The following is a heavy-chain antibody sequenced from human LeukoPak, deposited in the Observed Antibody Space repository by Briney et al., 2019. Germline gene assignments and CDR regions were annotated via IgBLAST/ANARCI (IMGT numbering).Heavy chain of an antibody. D-gene: IGHD5-18*01. CDR2: ISYSGST. Sequence: SQTLSLTCTVSGGSISSGGYYWSWIRQHPGKGLEWIGHISYSGSTYYNPSLNSRVTISEGTSKRQFSLKLSSVTAADTAVYYCARVRGYSYGELDSWGQGTLVTVSS. J-gene: IGHJ4*02. CDR1: GGSISSGGYY. V-gene: IGHV4-31*03. CDR3: ARVRGYSYGELDS.